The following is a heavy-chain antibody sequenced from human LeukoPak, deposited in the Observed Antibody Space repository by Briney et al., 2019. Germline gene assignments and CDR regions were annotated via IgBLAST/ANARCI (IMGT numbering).Heavy chain of an antibody. CDR3: ARARRVLWFGELLHDAFDI. CDR1: GGSISNYY. J-gene: IGHJ3*02. V-gene: IGHV4-4*07. D-gene: IGHD3-10*01. Sequence: SETLSLTCTVSGGSISNYYWSWIRQPAGKGLEWIGRIYTSGTTHYNPSLKSRVTMSVDTSKNQFSLKLSSVTAADTAVYYCARARRVLWFGELLHDAFDIWGQGTVVTVSS. CDR2: IYTSGTT.